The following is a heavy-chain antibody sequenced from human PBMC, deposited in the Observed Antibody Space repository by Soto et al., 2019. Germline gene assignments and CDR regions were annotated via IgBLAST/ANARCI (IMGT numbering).Heavy chain of an antibody. V-gene: IGHV4-59*08. J-gene: IGHJ6*02. D-gene: IGHD3-10*01. CDR1: GGSITNYY. CDR2: INYDGYS. CDR3: ARHGFGPLHGLVDV. Sequence: QVQLQEPGPGLVKPSETLSLTCTVSGGSITNYYCSWFRQPPGKGLEWIGYINYDGYSAYNLSLKRRVTLSMDASKTQFSLMLESVTATDTAVYYCARHGFGPLHGLVDVWGPGTTVIVSS.